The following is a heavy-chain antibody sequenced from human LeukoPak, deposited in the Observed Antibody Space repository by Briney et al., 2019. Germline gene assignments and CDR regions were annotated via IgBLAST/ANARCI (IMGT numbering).Heavy chain of an antibody. CDR2: ISSNGGST. CDR3: ARGVMSTAMVTKGFDC. Sequence: GGSLRLSCAASGFTFSTYAMHWVRQAPGKGLEFVSGISSNGGSTYYATSAKGRFTISRDNSKNTLNPQMGSLRAEDMAVYYCARGVMSTAMVTKGFDCWGQGTLVTVSS. V-gene: IGHV3-64*01. J-gene: IGHJ4*02. CDR1: GFTFSTYA. D-gene: IGHD5-18*01.